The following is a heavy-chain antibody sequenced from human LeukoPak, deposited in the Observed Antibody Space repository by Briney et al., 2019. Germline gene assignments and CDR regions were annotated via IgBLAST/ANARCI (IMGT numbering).Heavy chain of an antibody. CDR2: IYYSGST. V-gene: IGHV4-31*03. J-gene: IGHJ4*02. CDR3: ARSYDSSGYHLFRYFDY. Sequence: PSQTLSLTCTVSGGSISSGGYYWSWIRQHPGKGLEWIGYIYYSGSTYYNPSLKSRVTISVDTSKNQFSLKLSSVTAADTAVYYCARSYDSSGYHLFRYFDYWGQGTLVTVSS. D-gene: IGHD3-22*01. CDR1: GGSISSGGYY.